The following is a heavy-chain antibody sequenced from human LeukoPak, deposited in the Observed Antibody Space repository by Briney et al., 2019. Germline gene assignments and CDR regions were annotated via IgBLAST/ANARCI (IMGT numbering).Heavy chain of an antibody. CDR1: GFTFSSYS. CDR3: ARDHSYYYGSGSRY. Sequence: GGSLRLSCAASGFTFSSYSMNWVRQAPGKGLEWVSSISSSSSYIYYADSVKGRFTISRDNAKNSLYLQMNSLRAEDTAVYYCARDHSYYYGSGSRYWGQGTLVTVSS. V-gene: IGHV3-21*04. J-gene: IGHJ4*02. D-gene: IGHD3-10*01. CDR2: ISSSSSYI.